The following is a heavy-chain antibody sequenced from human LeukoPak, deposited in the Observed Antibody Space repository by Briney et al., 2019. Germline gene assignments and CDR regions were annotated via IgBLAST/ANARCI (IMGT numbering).Heavy chain of an antibody. V-gene: IGHV1-69*01. Sequence: SVTVSCKASGGTFSSYAISWVRQAPGQGLEWMGGIIPIFGTANYAQKFQGRVTITADESTSTAYMELSSLRSEDTAVYYCASAPSGYDFWSGTYFDYWGQGTLVTVSS. CDR1: GGTFSSYA. J-gene: IGHJ4*02. CDR2: IIPIFGTA. D-gene: IGHD3-3*01. CDR3: ASAPSGYDFWSGTYFDY.